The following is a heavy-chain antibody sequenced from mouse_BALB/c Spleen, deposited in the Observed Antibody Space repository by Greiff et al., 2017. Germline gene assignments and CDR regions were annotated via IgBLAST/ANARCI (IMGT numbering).Heavy chain of an antibody. CDR2: ISPGNGDI. J-gene: IGHJ4*01. CDR3: RGNYGDMDY. Sequence: VQLQQSDAELVKPGASVKISCKASGYTFTDHAIHWVKQKPEQGLEWMGYISPGNGDIKYNKKFKGKATLTADNTPSTAYMQLNSLTSEDSAVYFWRGNYGDMDYWGQGTSVTVSS. V-gene: IGHV1S53*02. CDR1: GYTFTDHA. D-gene: IGHD2-1*01.